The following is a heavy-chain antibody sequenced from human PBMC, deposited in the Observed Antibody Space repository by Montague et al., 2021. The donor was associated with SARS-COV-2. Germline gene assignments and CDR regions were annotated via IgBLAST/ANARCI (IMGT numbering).Heavy chain of an antibody. D-gene: IGHD3-10*01. CDR3: ATSSSRSYYVGLDY. V-gene: IGHV4-34*01. J-gene: IGHJ4*02. CDR2: ISHSGST. Sequence: SETLSLTCAVYGGSLSGYYWSWIRQPPGEGLEWIAEISHSGSTSYNPSLKSRVTISVDTSRNQVSLKLSSVTAADTAVYYCATSSSRSYYVGLDYWGQGTLVTVTS. CDR1: GGSLSGYY.